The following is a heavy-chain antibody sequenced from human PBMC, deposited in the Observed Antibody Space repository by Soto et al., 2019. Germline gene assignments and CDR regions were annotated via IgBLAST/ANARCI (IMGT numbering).Heavy chain of an antibody. J-gene: IGHJ4*02. V-gene: IGHV1-8*01. Sequence: ASVKVSCKASGYTFTSYDINWVRQATGQGLEWMGWMNPNSGNTGYAQKFQGRVTMTRNTSISTAYMELSSLRSEDTAVYYCARTPLTYYYGSGSYKDYWGQGTLVTVSS. CDR1: GYTFTSYD. D-gene: IGHD3-10*01. CDR2: MNPNSGNT. CDR3: ARTPLTYYYGSGSYKDY.